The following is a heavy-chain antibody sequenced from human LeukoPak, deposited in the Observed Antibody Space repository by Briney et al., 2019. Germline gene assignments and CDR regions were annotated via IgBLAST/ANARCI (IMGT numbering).Heavy chain of an antibody. CDR2: INHSGST. V-gene: IGHV4-34*01. Sequence: PSETLSLTCAVYGGSFSGYYWSWIRQPPGKGLEGIGEINHSGSTNYNPSLKSRVTISVDTSKNQFSLKLSSVTAADTAVYYCARRLLGGYWGQGTLLTVSS. CDR1: GGSFSGYY. CDR3: ARRLLGGY. J-gene: IGHJ4*02. D-gene: IGHD3-3*02.